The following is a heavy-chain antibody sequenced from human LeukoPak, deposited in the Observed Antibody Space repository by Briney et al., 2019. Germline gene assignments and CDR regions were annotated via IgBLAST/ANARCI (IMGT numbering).Heavy chain of an antibody. V-gene: IGHV3-48*03. CDR1: GFTFSSYE. D-gene: IGHD3/OR15-3a*01. CDR3: ARDFRRGTGYYNSDY. CDR2: ISSSGSTI. Sequence: PGGSLRLSCAASGFTFSSYEMNWVRQAPGKGLEWVSYISSSGSTIYYADSVKGRFTISRDNAKNSLYLQMNSLRAEDTAVYYCARDFRRGTGYYNSDYWGQGTLVTVSS. J-gene: IGHJ4*02.